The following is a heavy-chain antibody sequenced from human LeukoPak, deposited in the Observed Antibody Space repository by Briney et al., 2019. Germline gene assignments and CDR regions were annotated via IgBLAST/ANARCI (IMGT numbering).Heavy chain of an antibody. CDR2: IKCDGSEK. J-gene: IGHJ4*02. CDR3: VRGVTITMIVVPYPPLTPGDY. Sequence: GSLSLSCAASGFTFSSSWMHWVCQAPEKGLEWVADIKCDGSEKYYVDSVKGRLTISRDNAKNSLYLQVNSLRAEDMTVYYCVRGVTITMIVVPYPPLTPGDYWGQGTLVTVSS. D-gene: IGHD3-22*01. V-gene: IGHV3-52*01. CDR1: GFTFSSSW.